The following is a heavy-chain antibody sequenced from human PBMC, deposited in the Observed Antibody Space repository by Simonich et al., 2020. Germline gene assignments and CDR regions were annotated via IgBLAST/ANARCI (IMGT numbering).Heavy chain of an antibody. J-gene: IGHJ5*02. Sequence: QVQLVESGGGVVQPGRSLRLSCAASGFPFSSYGMHWVRQAPGKGLEWVAVRWYDGSNKYYADSVKGRFTISRDNSKNTLYLQMNSRRAEDTAVYYCARAYSSSWYNWFDPWGQGTLVTVSS. V-gene: IGHV3-33*01. D-gene: IGHD6-13*01. CDR2: RWYDGSNK. CDR3: ARAYSSSWYNWFDP. CDR1: GFPFSSYG.